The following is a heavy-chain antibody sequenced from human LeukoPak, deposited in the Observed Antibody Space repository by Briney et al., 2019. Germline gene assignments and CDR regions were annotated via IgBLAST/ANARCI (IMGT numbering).Heavy chain of an antibody. CDR2: IYTSGST. Sequence: SETLSLTCTVSGGSISSYYWSWIRQPAGKGLEWIGRIYTSGSTSYNPSLKSRVTMSVDTSKNQFSLKLSSVTAADTAVYYCARVGATRGYYYYYYMDVWGKGTTVTVSS. CDR1: GGSISSYY. D-gene: IGHD1-1*01. CDR3: ARVGATRGYYYYYYMDV. V-gene: IGHV4-4*07. J-gene: IGHJ6*03.